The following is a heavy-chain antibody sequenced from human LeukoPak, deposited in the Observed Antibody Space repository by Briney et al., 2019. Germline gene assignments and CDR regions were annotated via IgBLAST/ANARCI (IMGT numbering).Heavy chain of an antibody. D-gene: IGHD3-3*01. V-gene: IGHV4-34*01. CDR3: ARAPRDTIFGVVTAFDY. CDR2: INHSGST. J-gene: IGHJ4*02. CDR1: GGSFSDHN. Sequence: PSETLSLTCAVYGGSFSDHNWSWIRQPPGKGLEWIGEINHSGSTTSDPSLESRVTISVDTSKNQFSLKLSSVTAADTAVYYCARAPRDTIFGVVTAFDYWGQGTLVTVSS.